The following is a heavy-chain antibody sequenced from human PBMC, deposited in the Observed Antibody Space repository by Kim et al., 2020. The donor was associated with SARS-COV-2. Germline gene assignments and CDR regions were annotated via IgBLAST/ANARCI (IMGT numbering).Heavy chain of an antibody. J-gene: IGHJ4*02. CDR2: IKQDGSGK. D-gene: IGHD3-10*01. V-gene: IGHV3-7*03. Sequence: GGSLRLSCAASGFTFSSYWMSWVRQAPGKGLEGVANIKQDGSGKYYVDSVKGRFTISRDNAKNSLYLQMNSLRAEDTAVYYCARGWFGELLLWGEFDYWGQGTLVTVSS. CDR3: ARGWFGELLLWGEFDY. CDR1: GFTFSSYW.